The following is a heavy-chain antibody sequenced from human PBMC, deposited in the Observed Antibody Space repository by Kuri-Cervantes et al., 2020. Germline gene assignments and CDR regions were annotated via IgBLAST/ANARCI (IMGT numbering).Heavy chain of an antibody. D-gene: IGHD3-10*01. V-gene: IGHV1-58*01. CDR2: IVVGSGNT. Sequence: SLKVSCKASAFTFTSSAVQWVRQARGQRLEGIGWIVVGSGNTNYAQNFQERVTITRDMSTSTAYMELSRLRSDDTAVYYCVICRRVRGVIFPTKTYYYYGMDVWGQGTPVTVSS. CDR3: VICRRVRGVIFPTKTYYYYGMDV. J-gene: IGHJ6*02. CDR1: AFTFTSSA.